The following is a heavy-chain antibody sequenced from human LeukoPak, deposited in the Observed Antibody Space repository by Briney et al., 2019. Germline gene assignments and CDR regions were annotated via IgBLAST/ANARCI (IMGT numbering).Heavy chain of an antibody. D-gene: IGHD3-16*01. CDR2: ISWNSGSI. CDR3: AKSPSPVYMMADY. Sequence: GVSLRLSCAASRFTFDYYAMHWVRQAPGKGLEGVSGISWNSGSIGYADSVKGRFTISRDNAKNSLYLQMNSLRAEDTALYYCAKSPSPVYMMADYWGQGTLVTVSS. J-gene: IGHJ4*02. CDR1: RFTFDYYA. V-gene: IGHV3-9*01.